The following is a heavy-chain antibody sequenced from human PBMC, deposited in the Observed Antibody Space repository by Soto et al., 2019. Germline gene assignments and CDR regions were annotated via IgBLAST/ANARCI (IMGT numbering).Heavy chain of an antibody. Sequence: SETLSLTCNVSGDSISSGGSYWTWIRQHPGKGLEWIGYIYYTGTTFYHPSLQSRLTISVDTSKNQFSLSLSSVTAADTAVYYCTRNRGGNSGYDSWGQGXLVTVYS. CDR3: TRNRGGNSGYDS. CDR1: GDSISSGGSY. D-gene: IGHD4-4*01. V-gene: IGHV4-31*03. CDR2: IYYTGTT. J-gene: IGHJ4*02.